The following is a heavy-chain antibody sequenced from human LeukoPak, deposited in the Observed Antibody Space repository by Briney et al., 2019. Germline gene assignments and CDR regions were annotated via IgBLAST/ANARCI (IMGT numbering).Heavy chain of an antibody. V-gene: IGHV4-4*02. Sequence: SGTLSLTCGVSGGSISNTNWWTWVRQPPGKGLEWIGEVNLQGSTNYNPSLKGRVAISVDKSEDHISLKLTSVTAADTAVYYCAREGGPYRPLDYSGQGTLVTVAS. CDR2: VNLQGST. J-gene: IGHJ4*02. CDR1: GGSISNTNW. CDR3: AREGGPYRPLDY.